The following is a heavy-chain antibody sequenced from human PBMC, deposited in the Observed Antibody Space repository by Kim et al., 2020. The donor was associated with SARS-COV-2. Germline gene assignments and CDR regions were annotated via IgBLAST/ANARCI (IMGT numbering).Heavy chain of an antibody. J-gene: IGHJ4*02. D-gene: IGHD1-1*01. CDR3: ARRGGTEVEGSERYYFDY. CDR2: IFHTGST. CDR1: GGSMAGSSYY. Sequence: SETLSLTCSFSGGSMAGSSYYWAWIRQPPGKGPEWIGSIFHTGSTYYNPTFKSRVTLSVDTSRNQFSLNLTSVTAADTAVYFCARRGGTEVEGSERYYFDYWGPGTLVTVSS. V-gene: IGHV4-39*01.